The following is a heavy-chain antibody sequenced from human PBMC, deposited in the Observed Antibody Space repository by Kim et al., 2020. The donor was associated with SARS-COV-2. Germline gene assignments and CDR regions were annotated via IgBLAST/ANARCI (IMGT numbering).Heavy chain of an antibody. Sequence: GGSLRLSCAASGFTFSDYYMSWIRLAPGKGLEWVSYISSSSSYTMSADSVKGRFTISRDSAKNSLYLQMNSLRAEDTAVYYCARGSRIPDYWGQGTLVTVSA. V-gene: IGHV3-11*05. J-gene: IGHJ4*02. D-gene: IGHD1-26*01. CDR1: GFTFSDYY. CDR3: ARGSRIPDY. CDR2: ISSSSSYT.